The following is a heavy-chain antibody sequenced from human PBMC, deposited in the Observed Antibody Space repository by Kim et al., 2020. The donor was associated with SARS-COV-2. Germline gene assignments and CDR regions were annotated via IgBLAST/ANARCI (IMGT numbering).Heavy chain of an antibody. CDR1: GDSVSSNSAA. Sequence: SQTLSLTCAISGDSVSSNSAAWNWIRQSPSRGLEWLGRTYYRSKWYNDYAVSVKSRITINPDTSKNQFSLQLNSVTPEDTAVYYCARDPIAAAGTMRWFDPWGQGTLVTVSS. V-gene: IGHV6-1*01. CDR3: ARDPIAAAGTMRWFDP. D-gene: IGHD6-13*01. CDR2: TYYRSKWYN. J-gene: IGHJ5*02.